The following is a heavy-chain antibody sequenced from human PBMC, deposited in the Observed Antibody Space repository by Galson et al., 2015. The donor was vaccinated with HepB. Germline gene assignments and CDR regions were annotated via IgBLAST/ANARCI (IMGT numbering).Heavy chain of an antibody. V-gene: IGHV1-18*04. CDR3: ARDVLPLNGGGNYFDF. CDR1: GYTFTSYG. J-gene: IGHJ4*02. D-gene: IGHD3-16*01. CDR2: INTYNYNT. Sequence: SVKVSCKASGYTFTSYGIAWVRQAPGQGPEWMGWINTYNYNTKFAQNFQGRVTMTTDTSTSTAYMELRSLTPDDTAVYFCARDVLPLNGGGNYFDFWGQGTLVTVSS.